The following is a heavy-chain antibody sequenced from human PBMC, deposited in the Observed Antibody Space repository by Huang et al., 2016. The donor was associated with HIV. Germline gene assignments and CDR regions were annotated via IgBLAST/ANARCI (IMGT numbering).Heavy chain of an antibody. CDR3: ARRFDYADY. V-gene: IGHV3-30-3*01. CDR2: ISIEGHNN. CDR1: GFTFRSYE. Sequence: QVQLVESGGGVVQPGKSLRLSCAASGFTFRSYEMHWIRQAPGKGLEWVAVISIEGHNNYYSDSVKVRFTISRDNAKNTLFLQMNSLRAEYTALYFCARRFDYADYWGQGTLVTVSS. J-gene: IGHJ4*02.